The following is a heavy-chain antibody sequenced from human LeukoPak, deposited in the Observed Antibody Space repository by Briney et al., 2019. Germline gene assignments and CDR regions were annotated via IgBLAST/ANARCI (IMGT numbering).Heavy chain of an antibody. D-gene: IGHD3-10*01. CDR1: GFTFSSYA. CDR3: AKEAYYGSGSYPSLFDY. CDR2: ISGSGGST. V-gene: IGHV3-23*01. Sequence: PGGSLRLSCAASGFTFSSYAMSWVRQAPGKGLEWVSAISGSGGSTYYADSVKGLSTISRDNSKNTLYLQMNSLRAEDTAVYYCAKEAYYGSGSYPSLFDYWGQGTLVTASS. J-gene: IGHJ4*02.